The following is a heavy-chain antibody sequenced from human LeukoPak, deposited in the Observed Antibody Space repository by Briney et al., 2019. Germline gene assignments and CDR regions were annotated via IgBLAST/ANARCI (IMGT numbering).Heavy chain of an antibody. CDR1: GGSISSYY. CDR3: ARGDYRLTFDY. CDR2: IYYSGST. D-gene: IGHD3-16*01. Sequence: SETLSLTCTVSGGSISSYYWSWIRQPPGKGLEWIGYIYYSGSTNYNPSLKSRVTISVDTSKNQFSLKLSSVTAADTAVYYCARGDYRLTFDYWAQGTLVTVSS. V-gene: IGHV4-59*01. J-gene: IGHJ4*02.